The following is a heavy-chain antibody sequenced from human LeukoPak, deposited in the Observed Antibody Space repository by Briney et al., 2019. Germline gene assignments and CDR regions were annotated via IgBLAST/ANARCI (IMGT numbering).Heavy chain of an antibody. D-gene: IGHD6-13*01. Sequence: GKSLRLSCEVSGFTFSRSGMHWVRQAPGKGLEWMAAISYDGSKIFYGDSVKGRFTISRDNSKNMLYVQMNSLRTEDTAVYYCAKDWGSTWYAPDYWGQGTLVIVSS. CDR2: ISYDGSKI. CDR1: GFTFSRSG. CDR3: AKDWGSTWYAPDY. V-gene: IGHV3-30*18. J-gene: IGHJ4*02.